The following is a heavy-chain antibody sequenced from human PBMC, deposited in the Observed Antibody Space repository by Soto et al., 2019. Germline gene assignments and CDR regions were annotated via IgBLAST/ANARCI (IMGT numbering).Heavy chain of an antibody. V-gene: IGHV1-18*01. Sequence: QVQLVQSGAEVKKPGASVKVSCKASGYTFTSYGISWVRQAPGQGLEWMGWISSYNGNTNYAQKLQGRVTMTTDTSTSTAYMELRSLRSDDTAVYYCASDVDIVVVPAAKNAFDIWGQGTMVTVSS. CDR3: ASDVDIVVVPAAKNAFDI. D-gene: IGHD2-2*03. J-gene: IGHJ3*02. CDR1: GYTFTSYG. CDR2: ISSYNGNT.